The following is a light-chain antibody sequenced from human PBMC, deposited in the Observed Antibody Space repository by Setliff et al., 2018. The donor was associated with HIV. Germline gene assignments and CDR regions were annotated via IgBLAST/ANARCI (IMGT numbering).Light chain of an antibody. CDR2: EVT. CDR1: SSDVGSYKL. Sequence: QSVLTQPASVSGSPGQSITISYTGTSSDVGSYKLVSWYQQHPGKAPKVMIYEVTKRPSGVSNRFSGSKSANTASLTISGLQAEDEADYYCCSYAGSGTLYVFGTGTKVTVL. CDR3: CSYAGSGTLYV. J-gene: IGLJ1*01. V-gene: IGLV2-23*02.